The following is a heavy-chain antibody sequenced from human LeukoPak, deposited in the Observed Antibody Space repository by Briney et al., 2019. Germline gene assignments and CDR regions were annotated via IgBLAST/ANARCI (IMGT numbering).Heavy chain of an antibody. CDR2: IIPIFGTA. CDR3: ARSKEGSYGTRGGYYFDY. Sequence: ASVKVSCKAPGGTFSSYAISWVRQAPGQGLEWMGGIIPIFGTANYAQKFQGRVTITADESTSTAYMELSSLRSEDTAVYYCARSKEGSYGTRGGYYFDYWGQGTLVTVSS. J-gene: IGHJ4*02. CDR1: GGTFSSYA. D-gene: IGHD5-18*01. V-gene: IGHV1-69*13.